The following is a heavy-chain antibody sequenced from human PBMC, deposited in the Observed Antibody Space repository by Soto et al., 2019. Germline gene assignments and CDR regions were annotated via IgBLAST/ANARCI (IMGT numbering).Heavy chain of an antibody. J-gene: IGHJ5*02. CDR3: ASSSGWYGDWFDP. CDR2: IYYSGST. V-gene: IGHV4-30-4*01. D-gene: IGHD6-19*01. Sequence: SETLSLTCTVSGGSISSGDYYWSWVRQPPGKGLEWIGYIYYSGSTYYNPSLKSRVTISVDTSKNQFSLKLSSVTAADTAVYYCASSSGWYGDWFDPWGQGTLVTVSS. CDR1: GGSISSGDYY.